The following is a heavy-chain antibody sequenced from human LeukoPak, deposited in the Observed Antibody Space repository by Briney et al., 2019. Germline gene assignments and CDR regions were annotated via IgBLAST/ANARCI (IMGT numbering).Heavy chain of an antibody. CDR2: ISPYNGQT. J-gene: IGHJ4*02. V-gene: IGHV1-18*01. CDR3: ARDVTSSWYDF. CDR1: GYTFVNYG. Sequence: GASVKVSCKASGYTFVNYGFSWVRQAPGQGLEWMAWISPYNGQTNYARKLQGRATLTADTSTSTVYMELRSLRSDDTAVYYCARDVTSSWYDFWGQGTLVTVSS. D-gene: IGHD2-2*01.